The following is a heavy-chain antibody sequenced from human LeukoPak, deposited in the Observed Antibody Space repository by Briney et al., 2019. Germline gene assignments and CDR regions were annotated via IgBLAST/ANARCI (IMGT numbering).Heavy chain of an antibody. CDR3: ARDIEYRLAYYYYYGMDV. J-gene: IGHJ6*02. D-gene: IGHD2/OR15-2a*01. V-gene: IGHV1-3*01. CDR2: INAGNGNT. Sequence: VKVSCKASGYTFTSYAMHWVRQAPGQRLEWMGWINAGNGNTKYSQKFQGRVTITRDTSASTAYMELSSLRSEDTAVYYCARDIEYRLAYYYYYGMDVWGQGTTVTVSS. CDR1: GYTFTSYA.